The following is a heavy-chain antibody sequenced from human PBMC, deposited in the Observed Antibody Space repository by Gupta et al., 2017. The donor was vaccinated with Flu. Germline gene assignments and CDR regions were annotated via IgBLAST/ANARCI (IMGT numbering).Heavy chain of an antibody. D-gene: IGHD1-26*01. CDR3: AASTIVSRPPHYMDV. Sequence: EVQLVESGGGLVQPGGSLRLSCAVSPLPLSDLYLDWVRQAPGKGLEWVGRTRNRANSYTAHYAASVQGRFTISRDDSKNSMYLQMNSLKTEDTAVYYCAASTIVSRPPHYMDVWGKGTTVTVSS. CDR1: PLPLSDLY. J-gene: IGHJ6*03. CDR2: TRNRANSYTA. V-gene: IGHV3-72*01.